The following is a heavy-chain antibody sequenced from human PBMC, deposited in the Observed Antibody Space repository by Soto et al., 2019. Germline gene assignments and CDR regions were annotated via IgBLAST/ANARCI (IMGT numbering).Heavy chain of an antibody. CDR1: DFTITNAW. V-gene: IGHV3-15*07. D-gene: IGHD2-15*01. J-gene: IGHJ6*02. CDR3: TTGSVEGV. CDR2: IKTKAAGGAT. Sequence: EVQLVESGGGLVKPGGSLRLSCAASDFTITNAWMKWVRQAPGKGLEWVGRIKTKAAGGATDYAGPLKGRFTISRDDSRTTLFLQMNSPKTEDTAVYYCTTGSVEGVWGQGATVSVSS.